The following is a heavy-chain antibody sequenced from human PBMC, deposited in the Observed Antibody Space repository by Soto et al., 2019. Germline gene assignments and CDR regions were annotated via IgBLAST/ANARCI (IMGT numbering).Heavy chain of an antibody. J-gene: IGHJ4*02. D-gene: IGHD7-27*01. CDR3: IRANSGLYDPDCFDY. CDR1: GFGFGGYA. V-gene: IGHV3-49*03. CDR2: IRGRAYSRTT. Sequence: PGGSLRLSSTTSGFGFGGYAINWFRQAPGKGLEWVGFIRGRAYSRTTEYAASVRGRFTISRDDSISTAYLHMNSLKIEDTAVYYCIRANSGLYDPDCFDYWGQGTQVTVSS.